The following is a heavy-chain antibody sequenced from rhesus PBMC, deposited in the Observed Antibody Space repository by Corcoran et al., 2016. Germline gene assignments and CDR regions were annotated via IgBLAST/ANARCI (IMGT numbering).Heavy chain of an antibody. CDR1: GFTFSSYG. CDR2: INSGGGST. J-gene: IGHJ4*01. Sequence: EVQLVETGGGLVQPGGSLKLSCAASGFTFSSYGMSWVRQAPGKGLEWVSAINSGGGSTYYAGSLKGRFTIARDNSKNTRSLQMNSLRAEDTAVYYCAKDTPLYYYSGSYPFDYWGQGVLVTVSS. D-gene: IGHD3-16*01. CDR3: AKDTPLYYYSGSYPFDY. V-gene: IGHV3S5*01.